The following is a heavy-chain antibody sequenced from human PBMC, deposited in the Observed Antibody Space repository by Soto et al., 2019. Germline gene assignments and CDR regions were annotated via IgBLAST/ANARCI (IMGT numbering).Heavy chain of an antibody. CDR1: GISFSDYH. V-gene: IGHV3-21*01. D-gene: IGHD3-22*01. CDR2: ITPSGRFI. Sequence: GGSPRLSCAASGISFSDYHMNWVRQAPGKGLEWVASITPSGRFINYADSVEGRFIISRDNTKNSLYLQMNSLRGEDTAVYYCAGTYDPTDYWGQGTLVTVSS. J-gene: IGHJ4*02. CDR3: AGTYDPTDY.